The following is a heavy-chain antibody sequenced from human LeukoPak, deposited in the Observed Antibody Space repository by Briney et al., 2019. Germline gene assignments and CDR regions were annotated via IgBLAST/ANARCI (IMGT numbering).Heavy chain of an antibody. CDR1: GFILRNYW. J-gene: IGHJ4*02. D-gene: IGHD4-17*01. V-gene: IGHV3-74*01. CDR2: INQNGITT. CDR3: ARDFAGDRDY. Sequence: GGSLRLSCAASGFILRNYWMHWVRQAPGKGLVWVARINQNGITTTYTDSVKGRFTISRDNAKNTLYLQMNSLRAEDTAVYYCARDFAGDRDYWGQGTLVTVSS.